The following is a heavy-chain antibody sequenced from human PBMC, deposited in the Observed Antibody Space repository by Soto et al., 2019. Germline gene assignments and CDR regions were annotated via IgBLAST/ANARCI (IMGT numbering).Heavy chain of an antibody. J-gene: IGHJ4*02. Sequence: ASVKVSCKASGYALSDYNIHWVRQAPGQGLQWMGEVNPNRGTAGYAEIFQGRVSMSRNPSTRTVYMVLTSLTPEDTAIYFCARIESHGKTFFDYWGQGTLVTVSS. CDR3: ARIESHGKTFFDY. V-gene: IGHV1-46*01. CDR1: GYALSDYN. CDR2: VNPNRGTA.